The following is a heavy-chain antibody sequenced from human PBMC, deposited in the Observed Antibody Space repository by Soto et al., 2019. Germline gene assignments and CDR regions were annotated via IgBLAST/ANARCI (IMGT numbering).Heavy chain of an antibody. CDR3: ARGRTVRNYADDSSDYFYFFDY. CDR1: CWSLNTFY. CDR2: VYYTGST. V-gene: IGHV4-59*01. D-gene: IGHD3-22*01. Sequence: GTPSPTRTVSCWSLNTFYWGLVRPSPGEKGGGGGYVYYTGSTNYNPSLKSRVTISVDRSKNQFSLKLTSANAADTAVYYCARGRTVRNYADDSSDYFYFFDYWGQGTQVTVSS. J-gene: IGHJ4*02.